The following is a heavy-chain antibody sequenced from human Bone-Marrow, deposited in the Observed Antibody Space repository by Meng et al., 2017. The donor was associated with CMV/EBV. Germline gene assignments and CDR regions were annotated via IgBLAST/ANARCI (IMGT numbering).Heavy chain of an antibody. CDR3: AKDGGYGMDV. CDR1: GFTFSSYA. Sequence: GESLKISCAASGFTFSSYAMHWVRQAPGKGLEWVAVISYDGSNKYYADSVKGRFTISRDNSKNTLFLQMDSLRAEDTAVYYCAKDGGYGMDVWGQGTTVTVSS. V-gene: IGHV3-30-3*01. CDR2: ISYDGSNK. D-gene: IGHD3-16*01. J-gene: IGHJ6*02.